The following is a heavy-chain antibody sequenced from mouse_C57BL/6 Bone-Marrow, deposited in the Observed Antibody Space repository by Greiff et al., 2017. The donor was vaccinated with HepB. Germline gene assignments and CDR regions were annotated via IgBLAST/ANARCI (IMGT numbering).Heavy chain of an antibody. D-gene: IGHD2-1*01. Sequence: QVQLKQSGAELVRPGASVTLSCKASGYTFTDYEMHWVKQTPVHGLEWIGAIDPETGGTAYNQKFKGKAILTADKSSITAYMELRSLTSEDSAVYYCTNAGNYGGYWYFDVWGTGTTVTVSS. V-gene: IGHV1-15*01. CDR1: GYTFTDYE. CDR2: IDPETGGT. CDR3: TNAGNYGGYWYFDV. J-gene: IGHJ1*03.